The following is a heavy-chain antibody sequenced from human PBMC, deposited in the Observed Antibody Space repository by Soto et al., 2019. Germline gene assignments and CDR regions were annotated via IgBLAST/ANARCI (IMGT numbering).Heavy chain of an antibody. CDR2: IYYNGST. V-gene: IGHV4-59*08. CDR1: GCSISRYY. J-gene: IGHJ5*02. D-gene: IGHD3-16*02. Sequence: SETLSLTCTVSGCSISRYYWNWIRQPPGKGLEWIGYIYYNGSTKYNPSLKSRVTISVDTSKNQFSLKLSSVTAADTAVYYCARNPWGSYRYWFDPWGQGTLVTVSS. CDR3: ARNPWGSYRYWFDP.